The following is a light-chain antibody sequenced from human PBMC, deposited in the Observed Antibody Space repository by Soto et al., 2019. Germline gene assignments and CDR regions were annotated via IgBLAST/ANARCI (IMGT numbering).Light chain of an antibody. CDR1: QSVSNY. CDR3: QQRSDWPLT. V-gene: IGKV3-11*01. CDR2: DAS. Sequence: DIVVTQSPATLSLSPGERATLSCRASQSVSNYLAWYQQKPGQAPRLLIYDASKRATGIPARFSGSGSGTDFTLTISSLEPEEFAVYYCQQRSDWPLTFGGGTKVEIK. J-gene: IGKJ4*01.